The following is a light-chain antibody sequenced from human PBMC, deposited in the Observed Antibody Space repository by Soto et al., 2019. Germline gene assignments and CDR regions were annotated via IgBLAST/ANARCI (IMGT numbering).Light chain of an antibody. CDR3: QQSYSTPPLT. J-gene: IGKJ4*01. Sequence: DIVLTQSPDSLAVSLGERDTINCKSSQSILSSSNNKNYLAWYQQKPGQPPKLLIYWASTRESGVPDRCSGSGSGTDFTLTISSLQAEDVAVYYCQQSYSTPPLTFGGGTKVEIK. V-gene: IGKV4-1*01. CDR2: WAS. CDR1: QSILSSSNNKNY.